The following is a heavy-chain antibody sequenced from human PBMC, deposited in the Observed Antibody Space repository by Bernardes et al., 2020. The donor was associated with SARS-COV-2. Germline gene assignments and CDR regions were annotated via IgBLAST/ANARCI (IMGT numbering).Heavy chain of an antibody. CDR2: INPNSGGT. V-gene: IGHV1-2*02. CDR1: GYTFTGYY. CDR3: AIPPTNYDRYGMDV. J-gene: IGHJ6*02. D-gene: IGHD3-22*01. Sequence: ASVQVSCKASGYTFTGYYMHWVRQAPGQGLEWMGWINPNSGGTTYAQKFQGRVTMTRDTSISTAYMELSRLRSDDTAMYYCAIPPTNYDRYGMDVWGQGTTVTGSS.